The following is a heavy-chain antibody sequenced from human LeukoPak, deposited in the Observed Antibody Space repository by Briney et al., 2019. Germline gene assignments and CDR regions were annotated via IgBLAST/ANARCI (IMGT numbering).Heavy chain of an antibody. CDR3: ATAMGIMAHFDY. J-gene: IGHJ4*02. V-gene: IGHV3-23*01. CDR1: GFTFSSYA. D-gene: IGHD5-18*01. Sequence: GGSLRLSCAASGFTFSSYAMSWVRQAPGKGLEWVSAISGSGGSTDYADSVKGRFTISRDNSKNTLYLQMNSLRAEDTAVYYCATAMGIMAHFDYWGQGTLVTVSS. CDR2: ISGSGGST.